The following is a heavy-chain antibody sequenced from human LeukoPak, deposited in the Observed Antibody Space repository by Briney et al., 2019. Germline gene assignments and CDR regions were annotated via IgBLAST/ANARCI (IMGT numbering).Heavy chain of an antibody. Sequence: GGSLRLSCAASGFTFSDYYMSWIRQAPGEGLEWVSYISSSGSTIYYADSVTGRCTISRDNAKDSLYLQMDSLRAEDTAVYYCARGRRWVLPYYYGMDVWGQGTTVTVSS. J-gene: IGHJ6*02. D-gene: IGHD5-24*01. V-gene: IGHV3-11*01. CDR1: GFTFSDYY. CDR2: ISSSGSTI. CDR3: ARGRRWVLPYYYGMDV.